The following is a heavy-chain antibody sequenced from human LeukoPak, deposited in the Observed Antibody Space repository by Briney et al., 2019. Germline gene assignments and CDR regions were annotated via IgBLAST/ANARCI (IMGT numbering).Heavy chain of an antibody. D-gene: IGHD6-13*01. J-gene: IGHJ4*02. CDR3: AREEQQLVLFYFDY. Sequence: GGSLRLSCAPSGFTFSRHGMHWVRQAPGKGLEWVAIISNDGSRKYYAHSVEGRFTISRDNSKNTLYLQMNSLRAEDTAVYYCAREEQQLVLFYFDYWGQGTLVTVSS. V-gene: IGHV3-30*03. CDR1: GFTFSRHG. CDR2: ISNDGSRK.